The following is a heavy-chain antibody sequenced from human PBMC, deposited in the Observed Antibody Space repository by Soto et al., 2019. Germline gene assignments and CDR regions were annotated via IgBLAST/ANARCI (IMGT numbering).Heavy chain of an antibody. CDR3: ARRHLAVAVSPWFDP. CDR2: IDSSGEK. D-gene: IGHD6-19*01. Sequence: QVTLKESGPVLVKPTETLTLRCTVSGLSISDSEMGVSWIRQPPGKALEWLAHIDSSGEKSYRRFLKSRLTISKDTSKSQLVLIMTNMDPADTGTYYCARRHLAVAVSPWFDPWGQGILVTVSS. J-gene: IGHJ5*02. V-gene: IGHV2-26*01. CDR1: GLSISDSEMG.